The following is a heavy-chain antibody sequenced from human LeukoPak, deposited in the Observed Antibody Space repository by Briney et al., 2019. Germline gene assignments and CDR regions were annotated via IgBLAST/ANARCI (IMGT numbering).Heavy chain of an antibody. CDR3: ARGTGDSSGYYSVDPGDYGMDV. CDR2: IYHSGST. Sequence: PSETLSLTCAVSGGSISSSNWWSWVRQPPGKGLEWIGEIYHSGSTNYNPSLKSRVTISVDKSKSQFSLKLGSVTAADAAVYYCARGTGDSSGYYSVDPGDYGMDVWGQGTTVTVSS. J-gene: IGHJ6*02. V-gene: IGHV4-4*02. CDR1: GGSISSSNW. D-gene: IGHD3-22*01.